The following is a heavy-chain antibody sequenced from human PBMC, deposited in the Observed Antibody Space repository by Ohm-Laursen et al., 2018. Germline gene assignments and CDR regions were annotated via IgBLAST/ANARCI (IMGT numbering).Heavy chain of an antibody. V-gene: IGHV3-7*01. CDR1: GFSFSSYW. D-gene: IGHD2/OR15-2a*01. Sequence: SLRLSCAASGFSFSSYWMAWVRQTSGKGLEWVANINRDGGSESYVDSVQGRFTISRDNAKNLLYLQMNNLRAEDTAMYYCSRDYLSIWGQGTLVTVSS. J-gene: IGHJ3*01. CDR3: SRDYLSI. CDR2: INRDGGSE.